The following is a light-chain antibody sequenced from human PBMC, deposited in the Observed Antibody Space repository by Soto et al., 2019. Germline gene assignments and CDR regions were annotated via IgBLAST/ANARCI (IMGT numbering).Light chain of an antibody. CDR2: AAS. V-gene: IGKV1-27*01. Sequence: DIQMTQSPSSLSASVGDRVTITCRASQGISNYLAWYQQKPWKVPKLLIYAASTLQSGVPSRFSGSRSGTDCTLNISSLQPEDVATYYCQKYNSARRTFGQGTKVDIK. CDR3: QKYNSARRT. CDR1: QGISNY. J-gene: IGKJ1*01.